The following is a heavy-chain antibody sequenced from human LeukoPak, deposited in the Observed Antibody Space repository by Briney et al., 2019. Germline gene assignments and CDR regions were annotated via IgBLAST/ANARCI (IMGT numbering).Heavy chain of an antibody. V-gene: IGHV1-18*01. Sequence: ASVKVSCKASGYTFTRYGITWVRQAPGQGLEWMGWISAYNGDTKYAQKLQGRVTMTTDTSTSTAYMELRSLRSDDTAAYYCARDLEQLVPNWFDPWGQGTLVTVSS. CDR2: ISAYNGDT. CDR3: ARDLEQLVPNWFDP. CDR1: GYTFTRYG. D-gene: IGHD6-13*01. J-gene: IGHJ5*02.